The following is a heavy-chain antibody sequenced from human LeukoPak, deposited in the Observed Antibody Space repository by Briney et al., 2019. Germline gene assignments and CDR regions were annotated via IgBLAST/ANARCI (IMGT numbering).Heavy chain of an antibody. CDR2: MNPNSGNT. Sequence: ASVEVSCKASGYTFTRYDINWVRQATGQGLEWMGWMNPNSGNTGYAQKFQGRVTMTRNTSISTAYMELSSLRSEDTAVYYCARHSTYYDFWSGYYSGGGFDYWGQGTLVTVSS. CDR3: ARHSTYYDFWSGYYSGGGFDY. J-gene: IGHJ4*02. D-gene: IGHD3-3*01. V-gene: IGHV1-8*01. CDR1: GYTFTRYD.